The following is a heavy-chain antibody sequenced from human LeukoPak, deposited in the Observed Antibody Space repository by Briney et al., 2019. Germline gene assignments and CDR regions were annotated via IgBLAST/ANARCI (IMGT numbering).Heavy chain of an antibody. J-gene: IGHJ4*02. CDR1: GYTFTNYN. CDR3: ARDPVVMGSGYYYVAEGERVFDY. Sequence: ASVKVSCKASGYTFTNYNINWVRQATGQGLEWMGWISAYNGNTNYAQKLQGRVTMTTDTSTSTAYMELRSLRSDDTAVYYCARDPVVMGSGYYYVAEGERVFDYWGQGTLVTVSS. D-gene: IGHD3-22*01. V-gene: IGHV1-18*01. CDR2: ISAYNGNT.